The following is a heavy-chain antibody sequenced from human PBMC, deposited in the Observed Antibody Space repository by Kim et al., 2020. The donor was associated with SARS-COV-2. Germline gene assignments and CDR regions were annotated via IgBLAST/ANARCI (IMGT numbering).Heavy chain of an antibody. J-gene: IGHJ3*02. CDR1: GFTFSSYW. CDR3: ARNRYCSSTRCYDAFDI. D-gene: IGHD2-2*01. Sequence: GGSLRLSCAASGFTFSSYWMNWVRQAPGKGLEWVANIKEDGSEKYYVDSVKGRFTISRDNAKNSLSLQMNSLRAEDTAVYYCARNRYCSSTRCYDAFDIWGQGTMVTVSS. CDR2: IKEDGSEK. V-gene: IGHV3-7*01.